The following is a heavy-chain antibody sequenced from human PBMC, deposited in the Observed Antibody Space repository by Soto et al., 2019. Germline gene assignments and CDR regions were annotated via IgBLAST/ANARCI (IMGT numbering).Heavy chain of an antibody. CDR3: ARVKDTDLDY. V-gene: IGHV3-21*01. CDR1: GLTFSSYS. J-gene: IGHJ4*02. Sequence: GGSMRLSCAASGLTFSSYSMNWVRQAPGKGLEWVSSISSSSSYIYYADSVKGRFTISRDNAKNSLYLQMNSLRAEDTAVYYCARVKDTDLDYWGQGTLVTVSS. CDR2: ISSSSSYI.